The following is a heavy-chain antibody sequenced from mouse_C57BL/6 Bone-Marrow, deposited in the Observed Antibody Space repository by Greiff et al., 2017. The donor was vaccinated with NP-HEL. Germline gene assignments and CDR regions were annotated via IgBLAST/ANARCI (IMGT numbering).Heavy chain of an antibody. CDR2: ISSGGSYT. Sequence: EVQLVESGGGLVKPGGSLKLSCAASGFTFSSYGMSWVRQTPDKRLEWVATISSGGSYTYYPDSVKGRFTISRDNAKNTLYLQMSSLKSEDTAMYYCARHDLLGAMDYWGQGTSVTVSS. CDR1: GFTFSSYG. V-gene: IGHV5-6*03. J-gene: IGHJ4*01. CDR3: ARHDLLGAMDY. D-gene: IGHD2-1*01.